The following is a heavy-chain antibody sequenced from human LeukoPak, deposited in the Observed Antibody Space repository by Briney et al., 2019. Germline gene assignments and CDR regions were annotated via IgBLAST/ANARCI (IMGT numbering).Heavy chain of an antibody. V-gene: IGHV4-59*01. CDR2: IYYSGST. D-gene: IGHD6-13*01. CDR1: GGSISSYY. J-gene: IGHJ6*02. CDR3: ARDRVAAAGRYGMDV. Sequence: SETLSLTCTVSGGSISSYYWSWIRQPPGKGLERIGYIYYSGSTNYNPSLKSRVTISVDTSKNQFSLKLSSVTAADTAVYYCARDRVAAAGRYGMDVWGQGTTVTVSS.